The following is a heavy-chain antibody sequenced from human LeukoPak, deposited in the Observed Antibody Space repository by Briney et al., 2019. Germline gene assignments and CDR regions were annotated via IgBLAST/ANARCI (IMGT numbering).Heavy chain of an antibody. D-gene: IGHD3-10*01. CDR3: ASDRITMVRGVLDY. J-gene: IGHJ4*02. Sequence: ASVTVSCTASGGTFSSYAISWVRQAPGQGLEWMGGIIPIFGTANYAQKFQGRVTITADESTSTAYMELSSLRSEDTAVYYCASDRITMVRGVLDYWGQGTLVTVSS. CDR2: IIPIFGTA. V-gene: IGHV1-69*13. CDR1: GGTFSSYA.